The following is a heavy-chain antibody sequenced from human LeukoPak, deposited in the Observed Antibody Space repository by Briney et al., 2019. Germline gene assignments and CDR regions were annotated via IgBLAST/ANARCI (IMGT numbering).Heavy chain of an antibody. Sequence: GGSLRLSCAASGFTFSSYGMHWVRQAPGKGLEWVAVISYDGSNKYYADSVKGRFTISRDNSKNTLYRQMNSLRAEDTAVYYCAKDADAFDIWGQGTMVTVSS. CDR1: GFTFSSYG. V-gene: IGHV3-30*18. CDR3: AKDADAFDI. J-gene: IGHJ3*02. CDR2: ISYDGSNK.